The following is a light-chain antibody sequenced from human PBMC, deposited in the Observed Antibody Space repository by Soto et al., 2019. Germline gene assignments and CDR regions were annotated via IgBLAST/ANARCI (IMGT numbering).Light chain of an antibody. J-gene: IGKJ1*01. Sequence: LSLSPREKTTPSFRASQSVSSTYLAWYQHRPGQAPRLLIYGASSRATGIPDRFSGSGSGTDFTLIISRLEPEDFAVYYCQQYGNSFVGFGQGTKVDIK. CDR1: QSVSSTY. CDR3: QQYGNSFVG. CDR2: GAS. V-gene: IGKV3-20*01.